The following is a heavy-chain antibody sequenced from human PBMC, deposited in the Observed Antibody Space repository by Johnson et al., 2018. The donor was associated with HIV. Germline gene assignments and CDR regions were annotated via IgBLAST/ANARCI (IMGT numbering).Heavy chain of an antibody. CDR3: TTDLVTPHAFDI. J-gene: IGHJ3*02. V-gene: IGHV3-15*01. D-gene: IGHD4-23*01. CDR2: IKSKTDGGTT. Sequence: EKLVESGGGVVQPGRSLRLFCAASGFTFNSYGMHWVRQAPGKGLEWVGRIKSKTDGGTTDYAAPVNGRFTISRDDSKNTLYLQMNSLKTEDTAVYYCTTDLVTPHAFDIWGQGTMVTVSS. CDR1: GFTFNSYG.